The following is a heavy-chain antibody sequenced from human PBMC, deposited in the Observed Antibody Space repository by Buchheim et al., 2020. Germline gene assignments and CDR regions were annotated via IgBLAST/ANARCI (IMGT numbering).Heavy chain of an antibody. CDR2: INHSGST. V-gene: IGHV4-34*01. D-gene: IGHD2-2*01. CDR3: AREGLKYQLLLPRALVKFDY. Sequence: QVQLQQWGAGLLKPSETLSLTCAVYGGSFSGYYWSWIRQPPGKGLEWIGEINHSGSTNYNPSLKSRVTISVDTSKNQFSLKLSSVTAADTAVYYCAREGLKYQLLLPRALVKFDYWGQGTL. CDR1: GGSFSGYY. J-gene: IGHJ4*02.